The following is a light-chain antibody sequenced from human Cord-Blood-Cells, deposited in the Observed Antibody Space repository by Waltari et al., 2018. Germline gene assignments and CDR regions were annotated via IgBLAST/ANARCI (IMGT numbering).Light chain of an antibody. Sequence: EIVLTQSPGTLFLSPGERATLSCRASQSVSSSYLAWYQQKPGQAPRLLIYGASSRPTGIPDRFSGSGSGTDFTLTISRLEPEDFAVYYCQQYGSSPWTFGQGTKVEIK. J-gene: IGKJ1*01. CDR3: QQYGSSPWT. CDR1: QSVSSSY. V-gene: IGKV3-20*01. CDR2: GAS.